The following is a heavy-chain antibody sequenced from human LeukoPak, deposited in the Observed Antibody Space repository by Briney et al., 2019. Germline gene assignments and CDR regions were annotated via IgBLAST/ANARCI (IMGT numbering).Heavy chain of an antibody. V-gene: IGHV4-4*07. J-gene: IGHJ4*02. CDR2: IYTSGST. CDR1: GGSISSYY. D-gene: IGHD3-9*01. Sequence: PSETLSLTCTVSGGSISSYYWSWIRQPAGKGLEWIGRIYTSGSTNYNPSLKSRVTMSVDTSKNQFSLKLSSVTAADTAVYYCARDSETYYDILTGYYTHPYFDYWGQGTLVTVSS. CDR3: ARDSETYYDILTGYYTHPYFDY.